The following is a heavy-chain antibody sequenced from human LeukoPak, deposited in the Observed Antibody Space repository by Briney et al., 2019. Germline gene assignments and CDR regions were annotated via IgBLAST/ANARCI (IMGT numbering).Heavy chain of an antibody. V-gene: IGHV1-69*05. J-gene: IGHJ6*03. D-gene: IGHD5-12*01. CDR3: ARDSGGYDFRGVYYYYYMDV. CDR2: IIPIFGTA. CDR1: GGTFSSYA. Sequence: SVKVSCKAAGGTFSSYAISWVRQAPGQGLEWMGGIIPIFGTANYAQKFQGRGTITTDESTSTAYMGLSSLRSEDTAVYYCARDSGGYDFRGVYYYYYMDVWGKGTTVTVSS.